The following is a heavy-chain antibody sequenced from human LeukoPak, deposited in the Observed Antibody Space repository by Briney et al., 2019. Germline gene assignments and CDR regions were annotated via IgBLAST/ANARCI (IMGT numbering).Heavy chain of an antibody. J-gene: IGHJ6*02. CDR2: IYSGGST. Sequence: PGGSLRLSCAASEFTFNTYAVSWVRQAPGKGLEWVSVIYSGGSTYYADSVKGRFTISRDNSKNTLYLQMNSLRAEDTAVYYCARGSQLPPFYYYYGMDVWGQGTTVTVSS. CDR1: EFTFNTYA. V-gene: IGHV3-66*01. CDR3: ARGSQLPPFYYYYGMDV. D-gene: IGHD2-2*01.